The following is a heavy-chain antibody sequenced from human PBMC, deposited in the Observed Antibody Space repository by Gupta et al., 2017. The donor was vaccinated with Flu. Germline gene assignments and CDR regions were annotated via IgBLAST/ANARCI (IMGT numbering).Heavy chain of an antibody. CDR3: ARXNIGYCSGYSCHGDAIDS. D-gene: IGHD2-15*01. V-gene: IGHV3-33*01. J-gene: IGHJ3*02. Sequence: QAQLVESGVGVVQPGRSLRLSCAASGFTFRNNGMHWVRQAPGTGLEWVAVIWYDGSNKDYADSVKGRFTISRDNSKNTLYLQMNSLRAEDXAXYYCARXNIGYCSGYSCHGDAIDSGGQGTMVTVSS. CDR2: IWYDGSNK. CDR1: GFTFRNNG.